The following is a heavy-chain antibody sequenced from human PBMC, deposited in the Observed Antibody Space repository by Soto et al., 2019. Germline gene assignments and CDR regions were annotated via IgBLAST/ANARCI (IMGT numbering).Heavy chain of an antibody. CDR2: INPNSGGT. CDR3: ARGSFKLLFLDWLYAFDI. J-gene: IGHJ3*02. CDR1: GYTFTGYY. D-gene: IGHD3-3*01. Sequence: ASVKVSFKASGYTFTGYYMHWVRQAPGQGLEWMGWINPNSGGTNYAQKFQGWVTMTRDTSISTAYMELSRLRSDDTAVYYCARGSFKLLFLDWLYAFDIWGQGTMVTVSS. V-gene: IGHV1-2*04.